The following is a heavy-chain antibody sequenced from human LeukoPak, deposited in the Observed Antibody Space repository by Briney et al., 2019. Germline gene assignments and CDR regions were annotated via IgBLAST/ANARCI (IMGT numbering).Heavy chain of an antibody. Sequence: KPGGSLRLSAAASGFTFSNYNLIWVRQAPGKGLEWVSSISISGAYIYYEGSVNGRFSISREHAKNSLYLQMNSMRAEDTAVYYCARVPYFYDTTGDPKDWYFDLWGRGTLVTVSS. CDR1: GFTFSNYN. CDR3: ARVPYFYDTTGDPKDWYFDL. D-gene: IGHD3-22*01. CDR2: ISISGAYI. V-gene: IGHV3-21*01. J-gene: IGHJ2*01.